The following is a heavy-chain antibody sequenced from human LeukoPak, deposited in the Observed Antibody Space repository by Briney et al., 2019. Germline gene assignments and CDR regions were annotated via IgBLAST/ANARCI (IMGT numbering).Heavy chain of an antibody. D-gene: IGHD6-13*01. V-gene: IGHV1-2*02. CDR2: INPNSGGT. J-gene: IGHJ5*02. CDR1: GYTFTGYY. Sequence: ASVKVSCKASGYTFTGYYMHWVRQAPGQGLEWMGWINPNSGGTNYAQKFQGRVTMTRDTSISTAHMELSRLRSDDTAVYYCARAQNPYSSSWYVINWFDPWGQGTLVTVSS. CDR3: ARAQNPYSSSWYVINWFDP.